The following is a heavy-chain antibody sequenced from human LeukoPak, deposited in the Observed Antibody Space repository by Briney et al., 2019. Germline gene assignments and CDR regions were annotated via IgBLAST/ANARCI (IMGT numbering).Heavy chain of an antibody. V-gene: IGHV7-4-1*02. Sequence: ASVKVSCKASGYTFTSYAMNWVRQAPGQGLEWVGWINTNTGNPTYAQGFTGRFVFSLDTSVSTAYLQISSLKAEDTAVYYCARDRERTYYYDSSGYNHWGQGTLVTVSS. CDR2: INTNTGNP. CDR3: ARDRERTYYYDSSGYNH. CDR1: GYTFTSYA. J-gene: IGHJ5*02. D-gene: IGHD3-22*01.